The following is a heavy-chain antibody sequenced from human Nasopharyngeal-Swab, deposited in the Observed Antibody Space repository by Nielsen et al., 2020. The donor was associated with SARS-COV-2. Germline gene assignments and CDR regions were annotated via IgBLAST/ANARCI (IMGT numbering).Heavy chain of an antibody. CDR3: ARDEDV. J-gene: IGHJ6*02. CDR2: INTANGDT. Sequence: WVRQAPGQGLEWMGWINTANGDTRYSQKFQDRVTISTDTSAISTDTYATTAYMELSSLGSEDKAVYFCARDEDVWGQGTTVTVSS. V-gene: IGHV1-3*04.